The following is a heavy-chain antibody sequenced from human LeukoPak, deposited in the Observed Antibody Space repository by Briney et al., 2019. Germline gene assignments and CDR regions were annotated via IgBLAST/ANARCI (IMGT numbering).Heavy chain of an antibody. Sequence: SETLSLTCTVSGGSISSYYWTWIRQPPGKGLEWIRYISYSGTTNYNPSLKSRVTILVDTSKNQFSLKLTSVTAADTAVYYCARARWELSSSSEFDPWGQGTLVTVSS. D-gene: IGHD6-6*01. CDR1: GGSISSYY. V-gene: IGHV4-59*12. CDR3: ARARWELSSSSEFDP. J-gene: IGHJ5*02. CDR2: ISYSGTT.